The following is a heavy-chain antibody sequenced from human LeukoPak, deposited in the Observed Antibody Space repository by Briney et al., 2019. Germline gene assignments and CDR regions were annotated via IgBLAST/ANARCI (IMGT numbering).Heavy chain of an antibody. CDR2: INPNSGGT. J-gene: IGHJ3*02. CDR3: ASRTATYYYDSGDGFDI. CDR1: GYTFIGYY. V-gene: IGHV1-2*02. Sequence: ASVKVSCKASGYTFIGYYMHWVRQAPGQGLEWMGWINPNSGGTNYAQKLQGRVTMTRDTSISTAYMELSRLKSEDTAVYYCASRTATYYYDSGDGFDIWGQGTMVTVSS. D-gene: IGHD3-22*01.